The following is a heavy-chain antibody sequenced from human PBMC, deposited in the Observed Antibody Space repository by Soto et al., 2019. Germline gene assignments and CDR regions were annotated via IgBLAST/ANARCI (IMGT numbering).Heavy chain of an antibody. D-gene: IGHD2-8*01. J-gene: IGHJ4*02. V-gene: IGHV2-5*02. Sequence: SGPALVNPTQTLTLTCNFSGFGLSSIALGMGVGWIRQPPGKALEWLALIYGDGDKRDNPSLKSGLTIIKDISQHQVVLTMTRMDALDTGPSYCPHWSMATRGTIFFDRWGQGPLVTVSS. CDR3: PHWSMATRGTIFFDR. CDR1: GFGLSSIALGMG. CDR2: IYGDGDK.